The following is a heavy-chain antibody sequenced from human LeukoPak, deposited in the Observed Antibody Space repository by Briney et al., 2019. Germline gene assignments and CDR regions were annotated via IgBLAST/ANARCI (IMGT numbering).Heavy chain of an antibody. CDR2: INPIFGTA. J-gene: IGHJ5*02. CDR1: EAHFSSYA. D-gene: IGHD3-10*01. Sequence: SVKVSCKAAEAHFSSYAISTGGEAPGQGLEWMGGINPIFGTANYAQKFQDRVTITTDESTSTAYMELSSLRSEDTAVYYFAGEFMVRGTKRYNWFDPWGQGTLVTVSS. V-gene: IGHV1-69*05. CDR3: AGEFMVRGTKRYNWFDP.